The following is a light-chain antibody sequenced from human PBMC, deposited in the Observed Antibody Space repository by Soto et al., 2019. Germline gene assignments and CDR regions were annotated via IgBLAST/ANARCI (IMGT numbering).Light chain of an antibody. V-gene: IGKV3-11*01. CDR3: QQRSNWPVT. Sequence: EIVLTQSPGTLSLSPGERATLSCRASQSVSSYLAWYQQKPGQAPRLLIYDASTRATGISARFSGSGSGTDFTLTISSLEPEDLAMYYCQQRSNWPVTFGQGTKVAVK. CDR2: DAS. J-gene: IGKJ1*01. CDR1: QSVSSY.